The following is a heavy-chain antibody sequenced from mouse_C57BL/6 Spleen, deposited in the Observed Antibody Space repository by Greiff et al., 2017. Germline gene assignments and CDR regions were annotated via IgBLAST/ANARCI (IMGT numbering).Heavy chain of an antibody. V-gene: IGHV5-17*01. J-gene: IGHJ1*03. Sequence: DVMLVEPGGGLVKPGGSLKLSCAASGFTFSDYGMHWVRQAPEKGLEWVAYISSGSSTIYYADTVKGRFTISRDNAKNTLFLQMTSLRSEDTAMYYCARPGLLYGYFDVWGTGTTVTVSS. CDR2: ISSGSSTI. CDR1: GFTFSDYG. D-gene: IGHD2-13*01. CDR3: ARPGLLYGYFDV.